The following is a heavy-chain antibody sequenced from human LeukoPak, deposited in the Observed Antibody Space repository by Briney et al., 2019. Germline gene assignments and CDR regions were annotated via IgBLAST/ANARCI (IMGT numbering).Heavy chain of an antibody. D-gene: IGHD2-2*03. V-gene: IGHV4-59*08. CDR3: ARWVPVSDIGYDY. CDR2: IYYSGST. CDR1: GGSISSYY. J-gene: IGHJ4*02. Sequence: SETLSLTCTVSGGSISSYYWSWIRQPPGKGLEWIGYIYYSGSTNYNPSLESRVTISVDTSKNQFSLKLSSVTAADTAVYYCARWVPVSDIGYDYWGQGTLVTVSS.